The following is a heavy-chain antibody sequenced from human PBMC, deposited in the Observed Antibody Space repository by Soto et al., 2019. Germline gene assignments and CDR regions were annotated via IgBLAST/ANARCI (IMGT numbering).Heavy chain of an antibody. CDR3: ARAYCACGTCYDY. D-gene: IGHD2-15*01. V-gene: IGHV4-4*07. CDR2: LYTSGST. Sequence: KTSETLSLTCTVSGVSVSTYYWAWIRQPAEKGLEWIGRLYTSGSTTYNPSLKNRVTMSVNKSRNQISLNLTSVTAADSAFYFCARAYCACGTCYDYWGQGILVTVSS. J-gene: IGHJ4*02. CDR1: GVSVSTYY.